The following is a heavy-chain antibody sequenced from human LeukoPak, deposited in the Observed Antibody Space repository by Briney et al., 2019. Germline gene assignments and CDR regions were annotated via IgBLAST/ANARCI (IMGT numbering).Heavy chain of an antibody. V-gene: IGHV4-34*01. D-gene: IGHD1-26*01. CDR1: GGSFSGYY. CDR3: ASYRVGATFRDY. CDR2: INQSGST. J-gene: IGHJ4*02. Sequence: SETLSLTCAVYGGSFSGYYWSWVRQPPGKGLEWIGEINQSGSTNNNPSLKSRVTISVDTSKNQFSLKLSSVTAADTAVYYCASYRVGATFRDYWGQGTLVTVSS.